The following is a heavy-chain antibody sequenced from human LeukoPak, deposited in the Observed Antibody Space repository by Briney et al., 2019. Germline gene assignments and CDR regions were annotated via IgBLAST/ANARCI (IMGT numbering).Heavy chain of an antibody. J-gene: IGHJ4*02. D-gene: IGHD5-18*01. CDR1: GGSISSYY. V-gene: IGHV4-59*01. Sequence: SETLSLTCTVSGGSISSYYWSWIRQPPGKGLEWIGYIFYSGGTNYNPSLRGRVFISRDTSKNQFSLKLSSVTPADTAVYYCARGRGYSYGLNFDLWGQGALVTVSS. CDR3: ARGRGYSYGLNFDL. CDR2: IFYSGGT.